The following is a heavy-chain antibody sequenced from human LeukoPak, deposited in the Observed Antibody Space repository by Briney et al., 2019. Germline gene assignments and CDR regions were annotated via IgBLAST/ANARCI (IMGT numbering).Heavy chain of an antibody. V-gene: IGHV1-18*01. CDR2: TSAYNGDT. CDR1: GYTFTNYG. CDR3: ARDLVGYSSGRDAFDI. Sequence: ASVTVSCKASGYTFTNYGISWVRQAPGQGLEWMGWTSAYNGDTNYAQKLQGRVTMTTDTSTSTAYMELRSLRSDDTAVYYCARDLVGYSSGRDAFDIWGQGTMVTVSS. J-gene: IGHJ3*02. D-gene: IGHD6-19*01.